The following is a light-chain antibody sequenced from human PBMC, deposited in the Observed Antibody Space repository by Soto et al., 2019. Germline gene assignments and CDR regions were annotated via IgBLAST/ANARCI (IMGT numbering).Light chain of an antibody. J-gene: IGKJ2*01. CDR1: QSVSSSY. CDR3: QQYGSSQAT. Sequence: EIVLTQSPGTLSLSPGERATLSCRASQSVSSSYLAWYQQKPGQAPSLLIYGASSRATGIPDRFSGSGSGTDFTLTISRLEPEDLAVYYCQQYGSSQATFGQGTKLEIK. V-gene: IGKV3-20*01. CDR2: GAS.